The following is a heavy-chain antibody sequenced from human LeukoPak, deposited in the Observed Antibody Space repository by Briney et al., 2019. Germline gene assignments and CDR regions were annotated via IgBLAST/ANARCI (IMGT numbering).Heavy chain of an antibody. CDR1: GGTFSSYA. CDR3: ARENVYYDRSDYYPRFDY. J-gene: IGHJ4*02. CDR2: IIPIFGTA. V-gene: IGHV1-69*06. Sequence: AAVKVSCKASGGTFSSYAISWEGQAPGQGFEWMGGIIPIFGTANYAQKFQGRVTITADKSTSTAYMELSSLRSEDTAVYYCARENVYYDRSDYYPRFDYWGQGTLVTVSS. D-gene: IGHD3-22*01.